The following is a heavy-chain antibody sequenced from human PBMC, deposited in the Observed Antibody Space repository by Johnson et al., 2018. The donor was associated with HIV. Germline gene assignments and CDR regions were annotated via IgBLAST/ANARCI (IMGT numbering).Heavy chain of an antibody. CDR2: IWYDGCNN. V-gene: IGHV3-30*04. CDR3: ARGLKQQLNVVDAFDI. Sequence: QVLLVESGGGEVQPGRSLILSCAASEFTFSNYAMHCVRQAPGMALEWVAVIWYDGCNNYYADSVKGRFPISRDNSRNRLYIQMNSLRVEDTGVYYCARGLKQQLNVVDAFDIWGQGTKVTVSS. CDR1: EFTFSNYA. D-gene: IGHD6-13*01. J-gene: IGHJ3*02.